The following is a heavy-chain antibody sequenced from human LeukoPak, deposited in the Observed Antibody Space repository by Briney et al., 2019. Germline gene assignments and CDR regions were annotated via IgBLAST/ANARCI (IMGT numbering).Heavy chain of an antibody. Sequence: SETLSLTCTVSGYSISSGYYWGWIRQPPGKGLEWIGSIYHSGSTYYNPSLKSRVTISVDTSKNQFSLKLSSVTAADTAVYYCARIAAARDDAFDIWGQGTMVTVSS. CDR1: GYSISSGYY. D-gene: IGHD6-13*01. V-gene: IGHV4-38-2*02. J-gene: IGHJ3*02. CDR2: IYHSGST. CDR3: ARIAAARDDAFDI.